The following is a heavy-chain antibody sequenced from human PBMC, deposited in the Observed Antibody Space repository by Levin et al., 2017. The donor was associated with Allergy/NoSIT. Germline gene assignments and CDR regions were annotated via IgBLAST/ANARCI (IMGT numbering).Heavy chain of an antibody. CDR3: AKEMHTFSSSFDY. Sequence: GGSLRLSCVASGFTFDDYAIHWVRQAPGQGLEWVSGISGNSGIIAYADSVKGRFTISRDNAMNSLYLQINSLRVEDTAFYYCAKEMHTFSSSFDYWGQGTLVTVSS. V-gene: IGHV3-9*01. CDR2: ISGNSGII. D-gene: IGHD6-6*01. CDR1: GFTFDDYA. J-gene: IGHJ4*02.